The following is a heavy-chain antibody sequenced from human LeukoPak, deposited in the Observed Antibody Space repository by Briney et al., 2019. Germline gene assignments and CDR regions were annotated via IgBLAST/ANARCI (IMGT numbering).Heavy chain of an antibody. CDR1: GGSISTYY. CDR3: ARGGGYASPIGY. D-gene: IGHD5-12*01. J-gene: IGHJ4*02. V-gene: IGHV4-59*01. Sequence: PSETLALTCTLSGGSISTYYWSWIRQPPGKGLEWIGYVYHSGSTNYNPSLKSRVTISVDTSKNQFSLKLSSVTAADTAVYYCARGGGYASPIGYWGQGALVTVSS. CDR2: VYHSGST.